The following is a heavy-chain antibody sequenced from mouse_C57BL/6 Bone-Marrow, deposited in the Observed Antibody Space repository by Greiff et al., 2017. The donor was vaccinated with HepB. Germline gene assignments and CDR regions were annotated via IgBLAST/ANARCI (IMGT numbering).Heavy chain of an antibody. J-gene: IGHJ2*01. CDR3: ARGGYGYDRDYFDY. D-gene: IGHD2-2*01. CDR2: IYPGDGDT. CDR1: GYAFSSYW. Sequence: VKLQQSGAELVKPGASVKISCKASGYAFSSYWMNWVKQWPGKGLEWIGQIYPGDGDTNYNGKFKGKATLTADKSSSTAYMQLSSLTSEDSAVYFCARGGYGYDRDYFDYWGQGTTLTVSS. V-gene: IGHV1-80*01.